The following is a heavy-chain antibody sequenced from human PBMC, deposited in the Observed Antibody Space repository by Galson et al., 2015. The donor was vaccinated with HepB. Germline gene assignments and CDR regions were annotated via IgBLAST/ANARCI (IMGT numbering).Heavy chain of an antibody. J-gene: IGHJ4*02. CDR1: GLTFSDYD. V-gene: IGHV3-30*18. CDR2: ISSNGGAQ. Sequence: SLRLSCAVSGLTFSDYDMHWVRQAPGKGLEWVALISSNGGAQYYGDSVKGRFTVSRDNFDNALYLQMSGQRPEDTAVYYCAKDISITSGWYDGLDHWGQGTLVTVSS. CDR3: AKDISITSGWYDGLDH. D-gene: IGHD6-19*01.